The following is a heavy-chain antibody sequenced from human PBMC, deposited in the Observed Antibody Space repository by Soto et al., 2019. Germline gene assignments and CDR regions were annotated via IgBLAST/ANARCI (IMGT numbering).Heavy chain of an antibody. Sequence: SETLSLTCTVSGGSISSRSYYWGWIRQPPGKGLEWIGSIYYSGSTYYNPSLKSRVTMFVDTSKNQFSLKLSSVTDADTAVYYCARSARSCTSTTCYPLYYGLDVWGQGTTVP. V-gene: IGHV4-39*01. CDR1: GGSISSRSYY. CDR3: ARSARSCTSTTCYPLYYGLDV. CDR2: IYYSGST. D-gene: IGHD2-2*01. J-gene: IGHJ6*02.